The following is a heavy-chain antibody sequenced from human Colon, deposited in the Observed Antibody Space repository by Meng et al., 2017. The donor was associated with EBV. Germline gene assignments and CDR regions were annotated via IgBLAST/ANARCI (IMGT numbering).Heavy chain of an antibody. Sequence: QVKPPEQGPVRVKPSQALSLTCPVSGGSISSGGYYWSWIRQHPGKGLEWIGYIHSSGSTYYNPSLRSRLTISVDTSKNQFSLKLSSVTAADTAVYYCARASYGSGSPLGESWFDPWGQGTLVTVSS. V-gene: IGHV4-31*03. CDR2: IHSSGST. CDR1: GGSISSGGYY. D-gene: IGHD3-10*01. J-gene: IGHJ5*02. CDR3: ARASYGSGSPLGESWFDP.